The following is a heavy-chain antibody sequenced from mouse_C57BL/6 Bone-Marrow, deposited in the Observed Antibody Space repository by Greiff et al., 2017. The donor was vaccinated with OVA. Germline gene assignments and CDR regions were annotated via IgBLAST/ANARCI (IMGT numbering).Heavy chain of an antibody. J-gene: IGHJ4*01. CDR1: GFTFSSYA. D-gene: IGHD2-1*01. V-gene: IGHV5-9-1*02. CDR3: TRLLDAMDY. Sequence: EVKLVESGEGLVKPGGSLKLSCAASGFTFSSYAMSWVRQTPEKRLEWVAYISSGGDYIYYADTVKGRFTIYRDNARNTLYLQMSSLESEATAMYYCTRLLDAMDYGGQGTSVTVTS. CDR2: ISSGGDYI.